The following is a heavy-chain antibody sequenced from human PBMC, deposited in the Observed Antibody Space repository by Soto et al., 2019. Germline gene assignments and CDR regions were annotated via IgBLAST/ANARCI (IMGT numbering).Heavy chain of an antibody. V-gene: IGHV4-39*01. J-gene: IGHJ4*01. Sequence: KSSETLSLTCAVSGDSISSSGFYWGWIRQPPGKGLEWIGSIYYSGSTYYNPSLKSRVTISVDTSKSQFSLKMRSVTAADTAVYYCARRQQWLAGYFDYWGHGTLVTVSS. CDR3: ARRQQWLAGYFDY. D-gene: IGHD6-19*01. CDR2: IYYSGST. CDR1: GDSISSSGFY.